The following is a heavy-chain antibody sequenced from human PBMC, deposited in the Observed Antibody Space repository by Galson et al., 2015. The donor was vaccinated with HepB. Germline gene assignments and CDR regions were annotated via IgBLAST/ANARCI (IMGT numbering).Heavy chain of an antibody. J-gene: IGHJ4*02. D-gene: IGHD3-22*01. Sequence: SVKVSCKASGGTFSSYAISWVRQAPGQGLEWMGGIIPIFGTANYAQKFQGRVTITADESTSTAYMELSSLRSEDTAVYYCTTDVAYYYDSSGYFDYWGQGTLVTVSS. CDR1: GGTFSSYA. CDR2: IIPIFGTA. CDR3: TTDVAYYYDSSGYFDY. V-gene: IGHV1-69*13.